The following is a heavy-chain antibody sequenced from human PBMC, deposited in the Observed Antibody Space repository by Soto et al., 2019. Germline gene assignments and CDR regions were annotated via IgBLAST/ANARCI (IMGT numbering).Heavy chain of an antibody. J-gene: IGHJ6*02. CDR3: ARSKGYSSSWYDTYYYYGMDV. D-gene: IGHD6-13*01. CDR2: INPNSGGT. CDR1: GYTFTGSY. V-gene: IGHV1-2*04. Sequence: APVTVSCTASGYTFTGSYMHWVRQAPGHGLEWMGWINPNSGGTNYAQKFQGWVTMTRDTSISTAYMELSRRRSDDTAVYYCARSKGYSSSWYDTYYYYGMDVWGQGTTVTVSS.